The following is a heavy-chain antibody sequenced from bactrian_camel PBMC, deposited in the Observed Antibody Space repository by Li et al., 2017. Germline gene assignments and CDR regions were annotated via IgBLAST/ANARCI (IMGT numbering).Heavy chain of an antibody. CDR1: GFTFSSYY. CDR3: TNRGIFADYDPNV. V-gene: IGHV3S40*01. D-gene: IGHD4*01. CDR2: IGNRGNT. J-gene: IGHJ4*01. Sequence: DVQLVESVGGLVQPGGSLRLSCAASGFTFSSYYMSWVRQAPGKGLEWVSTIGNRGNTYYSDSLKGRFTISRDDVRNTLYLQLNSLETEDTAMYYCTNRGIFADYDPNVWGQGTQVTVS.